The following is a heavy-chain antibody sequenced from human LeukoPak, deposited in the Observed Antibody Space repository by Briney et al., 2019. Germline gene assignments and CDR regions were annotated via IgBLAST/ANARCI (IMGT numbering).Heavy chain of an antibody. V-gene: IGHV3-43*02. CDR2: ISGDGGST. CDR3: AKDSVGSGWRYFDY. J-gene: IGHJ4*02. Sequence: GGSLRLSCAASGFTFDDYAMHWVRQAPGKGLEWVSLISGDGGSTYYADSVKGRFTTSRDNSKNSLYLQMNSLRTEDTALYYCAKDSVGSGWRYFDYWGQGTLVTVSS. D-gene: IGHD6-19*01. CDR1: GFTFDDYA.